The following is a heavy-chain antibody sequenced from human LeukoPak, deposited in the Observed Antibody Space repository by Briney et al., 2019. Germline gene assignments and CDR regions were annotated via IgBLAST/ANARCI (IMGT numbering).Heavy chain of an antibody. CDR2: MNPNSGNT. J-gene: IGHJ4*02. V-gene: IGHV1-8*01. CDR1: GYTFTSYD. Sequence: ASVKVSCKASGYTFTSYDINWVRQATGQGLEWMGWMNPNSGNTGYAQKFQGRVTMTRNTSISTAYMELSSLRSEDTAVYYCARCPGWSWYFSYSLGLQFDYWGQGTLVTVSS. CDR3: ARCPGWSWYFSYSLGLQFDY. D-gene: IGHD6-13*01.